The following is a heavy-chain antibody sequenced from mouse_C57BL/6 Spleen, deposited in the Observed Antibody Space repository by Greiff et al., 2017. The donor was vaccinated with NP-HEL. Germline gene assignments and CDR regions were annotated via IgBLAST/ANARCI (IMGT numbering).Heavy chain of an antibody. CDR2: IYPGSGST. CDR3: ARDDYDGEYAMDY. CDR1: GYTFTSYW. Sequence: QVQLQQPGAELVKPGASVKMSCKASGYTFTSYWITWVKQRPGHGLAWIGDIYPGSGSTNYNEKFKSKATLTVDTSSSTAYMQLSSLTSEDSAVYYCARDDYDGEYAMDYWGQGTSGTGSS. V-gene: IGHV1-55*01. J-gene: IGHJ4*01. D-gene: IGHD2-4*01.